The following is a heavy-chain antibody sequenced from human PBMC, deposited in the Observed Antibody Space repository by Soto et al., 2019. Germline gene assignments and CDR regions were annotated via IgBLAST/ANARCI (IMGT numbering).Heavy chain of an antibody. Sequence: QVQLVESGGGVVQPGRSLRLSCVASGFTSSMYAVNWVRQAPGKGLEWVAIISYDGTKKYYMDSVKGRFTISRDNSKNTLFLQMSSLRVEDTAVYYCARDRAYCSGGTCEPFPYYYYAVDVWGQGTTVTVSS. CDR3: ARDRAYCSGGTCEPFPYYYYAVDV. CDR2: ISYDGTKK. J-gene: IGHJ6*02. V-gene: IGHV3-30*04. CDR1: GFTSSMYA. D-gene: IGHD2-15*01.